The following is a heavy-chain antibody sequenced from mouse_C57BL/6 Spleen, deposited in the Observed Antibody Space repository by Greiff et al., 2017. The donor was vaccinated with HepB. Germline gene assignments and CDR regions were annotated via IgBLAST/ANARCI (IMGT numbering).Heavy chain of an antibody. V-gene: IGHV2-5*01. D-gene: IGHD1-1*01. CDR3: AKTTVVAKSYAMDY. J-gene: IGHJ4*01. Sequence: VKLVESGPGLVQPSQSLSITCTVSGFSLTSYGVHWVRQSPGKGLEWLGVIWRGGSTDYNAAFMSRLSITKDNSKSQVFFKMNSLQADDTAIYYCAKTTVVAKSYAMDYWGQGTSVTVSS. CDR1: GFSLTSYG. CDR2: IWRGGST.